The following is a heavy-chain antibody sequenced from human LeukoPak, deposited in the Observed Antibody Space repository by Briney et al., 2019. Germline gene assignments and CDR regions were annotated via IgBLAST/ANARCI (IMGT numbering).Heavy chain of an antibody. V-gene: IGHV3-48*01. Sequence: GGSLRLSCAASGFTFSSYSMNWVRQAPGKGLEWVSYISSSSSTIYYADSVKGRFTISRDNAKHSLYLQMNSLRAEDTAVYYSARDVGSGWYYFDYWGQGTLVTVSS. CDR3: ARDVGSGWYYFDY. CDR1: GFTFSSYS. D-gene: IGHD6-19*01. J-gene: IGHJ4*02. CDR2: ISSSSSTI.